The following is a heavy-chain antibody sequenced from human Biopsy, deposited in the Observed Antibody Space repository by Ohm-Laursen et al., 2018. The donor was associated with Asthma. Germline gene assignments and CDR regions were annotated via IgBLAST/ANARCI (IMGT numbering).Heavy chain of an antibody. Sequence: SLRLSCSASGFAFGNYAMYWVRQTPGKGPEWVALISYDGREKGYVDSVKGRFTISRDNFRNTLYVEMSSLRPEDSATYYCAKDRFDGSVTSHYYYYGIDVWGQGTAVTVSS. CDR3: AKDRFDGSVTSHYYYYGIDV. V-gene: IGHV3-30*18. CDR2: ISYDGREK. CDR1: GFAFGNYA. J-gene: IGHJ6*02. D-gene: IGHD3-10*01.